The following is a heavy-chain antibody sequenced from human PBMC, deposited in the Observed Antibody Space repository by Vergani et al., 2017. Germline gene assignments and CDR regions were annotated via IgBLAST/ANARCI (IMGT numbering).Heavy chain of an antibody. J-gene: IGHJ4*02. CDR2: IIPILGIA. Sequence: QVQLVQSGAEVKKPGSSVKVSCKASGGTFSSYAISWVRQAPGQGLEWMGRIIPILGIANYAQKFQGRVTITADKSTSTAYMELSSLRSEDTAVYYCARDMNARYGDATWGQGTLVTVSS. V-gene: IGHV1-69*04. CDR3: ARDMNARYGDAT. CDR1: GGTFSSYA. D-gene: IGHD4-17*01.